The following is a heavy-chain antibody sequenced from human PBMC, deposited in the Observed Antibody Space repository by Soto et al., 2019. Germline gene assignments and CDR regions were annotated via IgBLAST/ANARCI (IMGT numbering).Heavy chain of an antibody. CDR3: ARGRIVVVPAARGNWFDP. D-gene: IGHD2-2*01. Sequence: SETLSLTCAVYGGSFSGYYWSWIRQPPGKGLEWIGEINHSGSTNYNPSLKSRVTISVDTSKNQFSLKLSSVTAADTAVYYCARGRIVVVPAARGNWFDPWGQGTLVTVSS. CDR2: INHSGST. V-gene: IGHV4-34*01. CDR1: GGSFSGYY. J-gene: IGHJ5*02.